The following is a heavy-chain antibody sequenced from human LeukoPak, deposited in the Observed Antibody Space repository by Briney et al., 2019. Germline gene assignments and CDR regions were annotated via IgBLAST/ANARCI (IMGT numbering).Heavy chain of an antibody. V-gene: IGHV1-8*01. Sequence: GASVKVSCKASGYTFTSYDINWLRQATGQGLEWMGWMNPNSGNTGYSQKFQGRVTMTRNTSISTAYMELSSLRSEDTAVYYCAREDNWNYGWFDPWGQGTLVTVSS. CDR1: GYTFTSYD. J-gene: IGHJ5*02. CDR2: MNPNSGNT. D-gene: IGHD1-7*01. CDR3: AREDNWNYGWFDP.